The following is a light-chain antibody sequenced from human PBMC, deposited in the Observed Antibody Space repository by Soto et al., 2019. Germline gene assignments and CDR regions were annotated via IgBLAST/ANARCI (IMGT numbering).Light chain of an antibody. CDR1: QSLSSSY. CDR2: GAS. J-gene: IGKJ1*01. Sequence: EIVLTQSPGTLSFSPGERATLSCRASQSLSSSYLAWYQQKPGQAPRLPIHGASSRATGIPGRFSGSGSGTDFTLTISRLEPEDFAVYYCQQYGSSSWTFGQGTKVDIK. CDR3: QQYGSSSWT. V-gene: IGKV3-20*01.